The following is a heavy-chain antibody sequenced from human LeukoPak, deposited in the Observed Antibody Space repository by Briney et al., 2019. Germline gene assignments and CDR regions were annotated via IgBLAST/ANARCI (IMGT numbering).Heavy chain of an antibody. D-gene: IGHD5-18*01. CDR1: GGPLNSYY. CDR2: IYTSGNT. CDR3: ARDRGYSYS. Sequence: SETLALTLTVPGGPLNSYYWSWIPQPAGKGPELIWRIYTSGNTNYNPSLKSRVTMSVDTSKNQFSLKLSSVTAADTAVYYCARDRGYSYSWGQGTLVTVSS. V-gene: IGHV4-4*07. J-gene: IGHJ5*02.